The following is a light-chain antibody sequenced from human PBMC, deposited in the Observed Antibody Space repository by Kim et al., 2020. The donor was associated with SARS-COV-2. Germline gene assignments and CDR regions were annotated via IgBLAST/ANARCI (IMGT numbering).Light chain of an antibody. Sequence: VSPGQTASITCSGDNLGDKYACWYQQKPSQSPVLVIYQDNKRPSGIPERFSGSNSGNTATLTISGTQAMDEADYFCQAWDSSIYYVFGTGTKVTVL. CDR2: QDN. CDR1: NLGDKY. J-gene: IGLJ1*01. CDR3: QAWDSSIYYV. V-gene: IGLV3-1*01.